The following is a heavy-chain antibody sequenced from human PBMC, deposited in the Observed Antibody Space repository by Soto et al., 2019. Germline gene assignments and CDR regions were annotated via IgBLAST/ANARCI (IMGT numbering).Heavy chain of an antibody. D-gene: IGHD6-19*01. J-gene: IGHJ6*02. CDR1: GYTFTSYG. Sequence: ASVKVSCKASGYTFTSYGISWVRQAPGQGLEWMGWISAYNGNTNYAQKLQGRVTMTTDTSTSTAYMELRSLSSDDTAVYYCARDSSGWIYYYYFGMDVWGQGTTVTVS. CDR2: ISAYNGNT. V-gene: IGHV1-18*01. CDR3: ARDSSGWIYYYYFGMDV.